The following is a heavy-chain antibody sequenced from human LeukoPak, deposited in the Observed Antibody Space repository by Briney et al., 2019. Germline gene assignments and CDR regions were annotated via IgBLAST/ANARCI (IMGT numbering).Heavy chain of an antibody. D-gene: IGHD3-9*01. CDR2: VSYDGNNK. CDR3: ASLSYDILPF. CDR1: GFTFSSYA. V-gene: IGHV3-30-3*01. Sequence: GGSLRLSCAASGFTFSSYAMHWVRQAPGKGLEWVAVVSYDGNNKYYADSVKGRFTISRDNSKNMLYLQMNSLRAEDTAVYYCASLSYDILPFWGQGTLVTVSS. J-gene: IGHJ4*02.